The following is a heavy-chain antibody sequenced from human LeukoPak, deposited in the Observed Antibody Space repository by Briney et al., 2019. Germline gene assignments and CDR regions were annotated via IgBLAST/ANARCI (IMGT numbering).Heavy chain of an antibody. V-gene: IGHV3-30-3*01. J-gene: IGHJ4*02. CDR1: GFTFSSHA. Sequence: GGSLRLSCSASGFTFSSHAMHWVRQAPGKGLEWVAFVSYDGSINSYADFVKGRFTISRDNSKNTLYLQMNSLRAEDTAVYFCARDLSRTYTVDYWGQGTLVTVSS. D-gene: IGHD2-2*02. CDR2: VSYDGSIN. CDR3: ARDLSRTYTVDY.